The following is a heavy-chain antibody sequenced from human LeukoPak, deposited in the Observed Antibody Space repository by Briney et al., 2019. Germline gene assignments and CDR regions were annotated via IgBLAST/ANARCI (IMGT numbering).Heavy chain of an antibody. Sequence: ASVKVSCKASGYTFTGYYMHWVRQAPGQGLEWMGWINPNSGGTNYAQKFQGRVTMTRDTSISTAYMELSRLRSDDPAVYYCARDFCSGGSCYSRFDYWGQGTLVTVSS. CDR1: GYTFTGYY. J-gene: IGHJ4*02. D-gene: IGHD2-15*01. CDR3: ARDFCSGGSCYSRFDY. CDR2: INPNSGGT. V-gene: IGHV1-2*02.